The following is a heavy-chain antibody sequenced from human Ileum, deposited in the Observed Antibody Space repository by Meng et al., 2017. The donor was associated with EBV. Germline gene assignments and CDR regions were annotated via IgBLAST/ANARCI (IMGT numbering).Heavy chain of an antibody. Sequence: QVQLVQCWGKVKKPGASVKVSCKASGDTCRKHDINWVRQAAGQGLESIGWMNSYTGKAGYAQKFRGSVTMTRDTSINTAYLEVISLTAEDTAVYYCARGSGAGGRVWFDPWGQGTLVTVSS. CDR3: ARGSGAGGRVWFDP. CDR1: GDTCRKHD. CDR2: MNSYTGKA. D-gene: IGHD2-8*02. J-gene: IGHJ5*02. V-gene: IGHV1-8*01.